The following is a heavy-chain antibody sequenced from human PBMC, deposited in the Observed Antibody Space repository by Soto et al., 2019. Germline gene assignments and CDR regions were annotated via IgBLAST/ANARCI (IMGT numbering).Heavy chain of an antibody. CDR2: IDWDDAK. CDR3: ARMIFGRTGEYYFDP. V-gene: IGHV2-70*17. CDR1: GFSLSTSGMC. Sequence: SGPTLVNPTQTLTLTCTFSGFSLSTSGMCVSWIRQPPGKALEWLARIDWDDAKFFNTSLKTRLTVSKDTSKNQVVLALTNMDPVDSGTYYCARMIFGRTGEYYFDPWGQGTLVTVSS. D-gene: IGHD3-3*01. J-gene: IGHJ4*02.